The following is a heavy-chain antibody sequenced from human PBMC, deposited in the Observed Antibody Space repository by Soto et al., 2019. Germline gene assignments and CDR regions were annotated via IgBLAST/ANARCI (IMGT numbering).Heavy chain of an antibody. D-gene: IGHD3-22*01. Sequence: QVQLVQSGAEVKKPGSSVKVSCKASRGTFSSYAISWVRQAPGQGHEWMGGIIPIFGTANYAQKFQGRVKSTADESTSTAYMEPSSLRSEDTAVYYCARDPYYYDGSGRNYYGREVWGQGATDTVSS. V-gene: IGHV1-69*01. CDR1: RGTFSSYA. CDR2: IIPIFGTA. J-gene: IGHJ6*02. CDR3: ARDPYYYDGSGRNYYGREV.